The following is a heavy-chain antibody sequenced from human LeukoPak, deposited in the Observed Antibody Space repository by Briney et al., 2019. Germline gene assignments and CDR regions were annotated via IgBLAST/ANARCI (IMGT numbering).Heavy chain of an antibody. Sequence: GASVKVSCKASGGTFSSYAISWVRQAPGQGLEWMGGIIPILGTANYAQKFQGRVTITADESTSTAYMELSSLRSEDTAVYYCARAPTMVRGGVNYFDYWGQGTLVTVSS. D-gene: IGHD3-10*01. CDR3: ARAPTMVRGGVNYFDY. V-gene: IGHV1-69*13. CDR2: IIPILGTA. CDR1: GGTFSSYA. J-gene: IGHJ4*02.